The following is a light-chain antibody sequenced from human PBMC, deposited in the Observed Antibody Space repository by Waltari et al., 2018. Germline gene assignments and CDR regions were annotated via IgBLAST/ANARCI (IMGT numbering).Light chain of an antibody. J-gene: IGLJ2*01. V-gene: IGLV1-47*01. Sequence: QSVLTQPPSASGTPGQSVPLSCSGSIPNIGTHYVYWYQQLPGTAPKPLIYLTHQRPSGVPDRFSASKSGTSASLAISGLRFEDEADYYCATRDEGPTVVFGGGTKLTVL. CDR1: IPNIGTHY. CDR3: ATRDEGPTVV. CDR2: LTH.